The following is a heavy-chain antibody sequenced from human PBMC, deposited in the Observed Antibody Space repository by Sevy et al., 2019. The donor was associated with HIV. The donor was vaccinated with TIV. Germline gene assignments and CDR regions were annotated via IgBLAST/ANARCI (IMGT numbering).Heavy chain of an antibody. J-gene: IGHJ5*02. V-gene: IGHV1-69*13. CDR2: IIPIFGTA. CDR1: GGTFSSYA. D-gene: IGHD3-10*01. CDR3: AGDPSLTRVQGGRPNWFDP. Sequence: ASVKVSCKASGGTFSSYAISWVRQAPGQGLEWMGGIIPIFGTANYAQKFQGRVTITADESTSTAYMELSSLRSEDTAVYYCAGDPSLTRVQGGRPNWFDPWGQGTLVTVSS.